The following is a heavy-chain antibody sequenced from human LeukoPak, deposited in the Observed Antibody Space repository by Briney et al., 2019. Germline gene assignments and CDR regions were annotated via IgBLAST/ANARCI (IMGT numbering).Heavy chain of an antibody. J-gene: IGHJ6*03. CDR1: GDSISNNNYH. CDR2: IYYSGST. D-gene: IGHD1-1*01. CDR3: AREYNYYYYYMDV. V-gene: IGHV4-39*07. Sequence: SETLSLTCTVSGDSISNNNYHWGWIRQPPGKGLEWIGTIYYSGSTYYSPSLESRVTMSVDTSKKQFSLKLNSVTAADTAVYYCAREYNYYYYYMDVWGKGTTVTVSS.